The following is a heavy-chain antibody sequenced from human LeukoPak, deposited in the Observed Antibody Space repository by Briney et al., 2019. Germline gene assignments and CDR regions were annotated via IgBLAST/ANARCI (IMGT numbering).Heavy chain of an antibody. Sequence: SVKVSCKASGGTFSTYGISWVRQAPGQGLEWMGRIIPILGVANYAQKFQGRVTITADKATSTAYMELSSLRSDDTAVYYCARMYYDFWSGYRYIDYWGQGTLVTVSS. J-gene: IGHJ4*02. CDR2: IIPILGVA. D-gene: IGHD3-3*01. V-gene: IGHV1-69*04. CDR1: GGTFSTYG. CDR3: ARMYYDFWSGYRYIDY.